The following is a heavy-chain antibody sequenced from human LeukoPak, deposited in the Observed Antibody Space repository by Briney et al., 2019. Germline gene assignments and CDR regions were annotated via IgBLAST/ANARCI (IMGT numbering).Heavy chain of an antibody. CDR2: IYHGGST. Sequence: SETLSLTCAVSGGSISSSNWWSWVRQPPGKGLEWIGEIYHGGSTNYNPSLKSRATISIDTSNNQFFLKVSSVTAADTAVYYCSRENGSGRNWFDPWGQGTLVTVSS. CDR1: GGSISSSNW. V-gene: IGHV4-4*02. D-gene: IGHD3-10*01. CDR3: SRENGSGRNWFDP. J-gene: IGHJ5*02.